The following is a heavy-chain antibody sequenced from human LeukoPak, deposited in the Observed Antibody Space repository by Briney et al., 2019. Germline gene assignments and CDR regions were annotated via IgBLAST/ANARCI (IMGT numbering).Heavy chain of an antibody. V-gene: IGHV3-23*01. CDR1: GFIFGDYA. CDR3: ARRAGGYSHPYDY. CDR2: ISGSASST. D-gene: IGHD4-23*01. Sequence: GGSLRLSCTASGFIFGDYAMSWVRQAPGKGLEWVSAISGSASSTYYADSVKGRFTISRDNSKNTLYLQMNSLRAEDTAVYYCARRAGGYSHPYDYWGQGILVTVSS. J-gene: IGHJ4*02.